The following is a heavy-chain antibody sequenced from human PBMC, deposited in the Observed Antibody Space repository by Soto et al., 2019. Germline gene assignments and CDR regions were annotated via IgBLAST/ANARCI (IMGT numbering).Heavy chain of an antibody. CDR3: AQTIAVSSSWFGPIYY. Sequence: QITLKESGPTLVKPTHTLTLTCTFSGFSLSTIGVGVTWIRQPPGKALEWLAVIYWDDDKRYSPFLQSRLTITKDTPKNQVGLTMTNMDPADTAPYYCAQTIAVSSSWFGPIYYWGQGTPVTVSS. CDR1: GFSLSTIGVG. V-gene: IGHV2-5*02. J-gene: IGHJ4*02. CDR2: IYWDDDK. D-gene: IGHD6-13*01.